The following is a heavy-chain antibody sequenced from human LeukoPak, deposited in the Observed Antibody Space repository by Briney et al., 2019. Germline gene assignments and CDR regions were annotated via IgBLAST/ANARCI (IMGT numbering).Heavy chain of an antibody. Sequence: PGGPLRLSCEASGFTFIDHYMDWVRQAPGKGREWVGRTRNTGNSYVTDYAASVKGRFIISRDSSKNSVYLHMNSLKSDDTAVYFCARGDNSGYPRIWGQGTMVIVSS. CDR2: TRNTGNSYVT. CDR1: GFTFIDHY. D-gene: IGHD3-22*01. J-gene: IGHJ3*01. CDR3: ARGDNSGYPRI. V-gene: IGHV3-72*01.